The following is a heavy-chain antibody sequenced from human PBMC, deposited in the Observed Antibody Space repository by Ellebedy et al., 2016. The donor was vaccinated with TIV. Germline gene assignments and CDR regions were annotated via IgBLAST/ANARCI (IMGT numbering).Heavy chain of an antibody. D-gene: IGHD2-15*01. V-gene: IGHV4-59*12. CDR1: GGSISSYY. CDR2: IYYSGST. J-gene: IGHJ6*02. CDR3: ARGLSAAKSGMDV. Sequence: MPSETLSLTCTVSGGSISSYYWSWIRQPPGKGLEWIGYIYYSGSTNYNPSLKSRVTISVDTSKNQFSLKLSSVTAADTAVYYCARGLSAAKSGMDVWGQGTTVTVSS.